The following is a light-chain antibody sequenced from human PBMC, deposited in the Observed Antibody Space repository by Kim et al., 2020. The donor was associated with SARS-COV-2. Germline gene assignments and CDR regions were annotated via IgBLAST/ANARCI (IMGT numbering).Light chain of an antibody. CDR3: QVWDRPTDHVV. V-gene: IGLV3-21*02. CDR1: ELGRKN. J-gene: IGLJ2*01. CDR2: DNN. Sequence: SYELTQPPSVSVAPGGTASITCGGNELGRKNVHWYQQKSPQVPVLVVNDNNDRPSGIPERFSGSISGDTATLTISRVEAGDEADYYCQVWDRPTDHVVFGGGTQLTVL.